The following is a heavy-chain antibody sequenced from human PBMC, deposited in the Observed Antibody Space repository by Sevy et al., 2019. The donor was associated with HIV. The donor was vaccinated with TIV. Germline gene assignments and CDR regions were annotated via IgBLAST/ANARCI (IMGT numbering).Heavy chain of an antibody. CDR1: GFTLSGYW. D-gene: IGHD2-15*01. V-gene: IGHV3-74*01. CDR3: ARSGGYNKYDY. CDR2: INSDGSST. J-gene: IGHJ4*02. Sequence: GGSLRLSCTASGFTLSGYWMHWVRQAPGKGLVWVSLINSDGSSTNYADSVKGRFTISRDNAKNTLYLQMNSLRAEDTAVYYCARSGGYNKYDYWGQGTLVTVSS.